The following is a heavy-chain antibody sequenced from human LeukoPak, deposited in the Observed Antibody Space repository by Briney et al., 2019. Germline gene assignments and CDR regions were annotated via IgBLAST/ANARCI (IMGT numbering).Heavy chain of an antibody. CDR3: ARDLGYSYPEGWFDP. J-gene: IGHJ5*02. Sequence: PSETLSLTCTVSGASISRYYWSWIRQPPGEGLECIGYMYYTGSTNYNPSLKSRVTISVDTSKNQFSLKLSSVTAADTAVYYCARDLGYSYPEGWFDPWGQGTLVTVSS. D-gene: IGHD5-18*01. V-gene: IGHV4-59*01. CDR2: MYYTGST. CDR1: GASISRYY.